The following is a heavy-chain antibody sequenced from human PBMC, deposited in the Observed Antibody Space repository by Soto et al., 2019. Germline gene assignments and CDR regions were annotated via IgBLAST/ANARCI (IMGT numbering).Heavy chain of an antibody. Sequence: SETLSLTCTVSGGSISSSSYYWGWIRQPPGKGLEWIGYISYSGSTNYNPSLKSRVSMSLDTSKNQFSLKLISVTAADTAVYYCARADDYKSSWFDPWGQGTLVTVSS. J-gene: IGHJ5*02. CDR3: ARADDYKSSWFDP. V-gene: IGHV4-61*05. CDR1: GGSISSSSYY. D-gene: IGHD4-4*01. CDR2: ISYSGST.